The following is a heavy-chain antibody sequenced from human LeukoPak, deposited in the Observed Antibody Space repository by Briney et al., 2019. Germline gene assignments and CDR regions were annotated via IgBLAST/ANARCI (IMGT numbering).Heavy chain of an antibody. CDR3: ARDRVVGATTGGFDY. J-gene: IGHJ4*02. CDR1: GFTFDDYG. V-gene: IGHV3-20*04. Sequence: GGSLRLSCAASGFTFDDYGMSWVRQAPGKGLEWASGINWNGGSTGYADSVKGRFTISRDNAKNSLYLQMNSLRAEDTALYYCARDRVVGATTGGFDYWGQGTLVTVSS. CDR2: INWNGGST. D-gene: IGHD1-26*01.